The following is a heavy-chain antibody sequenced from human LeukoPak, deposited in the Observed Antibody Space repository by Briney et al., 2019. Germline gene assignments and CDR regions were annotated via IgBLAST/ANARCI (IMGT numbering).Heavy chain of an antibody. CDR1: GGSISSYY. J-gene: IGHJ5*02. Sequence: PSETLSLTCTVSGGSISSYYWSWIRQPPGKGLEWIGYIYYSGSTNYNPSLKSRVTISVDTSKNQFSLKLSSVTAADTAVYYCARGVGYCSSTSCYRWFDPWGQGTLVTVSS. V-gene: IGHV4-59*01. CDR3: ARGVGYCSSTSCYRWFDP. D-gene: IGHD2-2*03. CDR2: IYYSGST.